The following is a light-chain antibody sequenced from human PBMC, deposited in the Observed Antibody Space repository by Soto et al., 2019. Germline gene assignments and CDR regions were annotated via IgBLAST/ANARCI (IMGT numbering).Light chain of an antibody. CDR1: QDISNY. CDR3: QQYDNLPT. CDR2: DAS. Sequence: DIQMTQSPSSLSASVGDRVTITCQASQDISNYLNWYQQKPGKAPKLLIYDASNLETGVPSRFSGSGSGTGFTFTISSLQPEDIATYYCQQYDNLPTFGQGTKVEIK. V-gene: IGKV1-33*01. J-gene: IGKJ1*01.